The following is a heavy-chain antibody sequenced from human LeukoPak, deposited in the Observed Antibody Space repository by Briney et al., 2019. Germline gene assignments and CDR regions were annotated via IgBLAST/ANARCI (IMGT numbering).Heavy chain of an antibody. Sequence: PSETLSLTCAVSGGSISSGGHSWSWIRQPPGKGLEWLGYIYHSGSTYYNPSLKSRVTISLDRSKNQFSLKLSSVTAADTAVYYCARENSGSYWGRSYYYYYMDVWGKGTTVTVSS. CDR3: ARENSGSYWGRSYYYYYMDV. CDR2: IYHSGST. V-gene: IGHV4-30-2*01. J-gene: IGHJ6*03. CDR1: GGSISSGGHS. D-gene: IGHD1-26*01.